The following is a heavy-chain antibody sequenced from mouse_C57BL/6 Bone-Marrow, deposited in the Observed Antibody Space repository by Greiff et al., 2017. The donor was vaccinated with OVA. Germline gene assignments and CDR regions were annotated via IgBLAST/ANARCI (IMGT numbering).Heavy chain of an antibody. J-gene: IGHJ2*01. CDR2: ISYDGSN. D-gene: IGHD1-1*01. Sequence: DVQLQESGPGLVKPSQSLSLTCSVTGYSITSGYYWNWIRQFPGNKLEWMGYISYDGSNNYNPSLKNRISITRDTSKNQFFLKLNSVTTEDTATYYCARDGYYYGSSSYWGQGTTLTVSS. V-gene: IGHV3-6*01. CDR1: GYSITSGYY. CDR3: ARDGYYYGSSSY.